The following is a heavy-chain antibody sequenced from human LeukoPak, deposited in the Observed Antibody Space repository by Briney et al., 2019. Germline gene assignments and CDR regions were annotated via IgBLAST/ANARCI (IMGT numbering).Heavy chain of an antibody. Sequence: SETLSLTCTVSGGSISSYYWSWIRQPPGKGLEWIGYIYYSGSTDYNPSLKSRVTISVDTSKNQFSLKLSSVTAADTAVYYCARLIGGYYFDYWGQGTLVTVSS. CDR2: IYYSGST. CDR3: ARLIGGYYFDY. D-gene: IGHD3-16*01. V-gene: IGHV4-59*08. CDR1: GGSISSYY. J-gene: IGHJ4*02.